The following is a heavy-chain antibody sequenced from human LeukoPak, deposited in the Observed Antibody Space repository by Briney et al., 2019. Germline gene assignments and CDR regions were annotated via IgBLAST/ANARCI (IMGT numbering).Heavy chain of an antibody. CDR2: INHSRST. J-gene: IGHJ4*02. D-gene: IGHD3-10*01. CDR3: ARGRASHYYGSGSSNLDY. CDR1: GGSFSGYY. Sequence: SETLSLTCAVYGGSFSGYYWSWIRQPPGKGLEWIGEINHSRSTNYNPSLKSRVTISVDTSKNQFSLKLSSVTAADTAVYYCARGRASHYYGSGSSNLDYWGQGTLVTVSS. V-gene: IGHV4-34*01.